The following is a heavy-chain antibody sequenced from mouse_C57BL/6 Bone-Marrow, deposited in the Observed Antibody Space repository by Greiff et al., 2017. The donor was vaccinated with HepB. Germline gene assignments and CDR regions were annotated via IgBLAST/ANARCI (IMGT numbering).Heavy chain of an antibody. J-gene: IGHJ2*01. CDR3: APLTGYFDY. CDR1: GYTFTDYY. V-gene: IGHV1-19*01. D-gene: IGHD4-1*01. Sequence: EVKLQQSGPVLVKPGASVKMSCKASGYTFTDYYMNWVKQSHGKSLEWIGVINPYNGGTSYNQKFKGKATLTVDKSSSTAYMELNSLTSEDSAVYYCAPLTGYFDYWGQGTTLTVSS. CDR2: INPYNGGT.